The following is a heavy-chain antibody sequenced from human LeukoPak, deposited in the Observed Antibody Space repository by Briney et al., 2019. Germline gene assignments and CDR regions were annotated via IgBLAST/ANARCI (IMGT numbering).Heavy chain of an antibody. D-gene: IGHD3-10*01. Sequence: ASVKVSCKASGYTFTSYGISWVRQAPGQGLEWIGWISAYNGNTNYAQKLQGRVTMTTDTSTSTAYMELRSLRSGDTAVYYCARGLPYYYGSGTLWWFDPWGQGTLVTVSS. CDR2: ISAYNGNT. J-gene: IGHJ5*02. V-gene: IGHV1-18*01. CDR3: ARGLPYYYGSGTLWWFDP. CDR1: GYTFTSYG.